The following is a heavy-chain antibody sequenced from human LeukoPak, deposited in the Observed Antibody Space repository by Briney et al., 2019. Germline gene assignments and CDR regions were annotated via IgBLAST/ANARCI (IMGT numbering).Heavy chain of an antibody. CDR2: ISSSSSYI. V-gene: IGHV3-21*01. J-gene: IGHJ4*02. CDR1: GFTFSSYS. CDR3: AKDFRVGATPDYFDY. D-gene: IGHD1-26*01. Sequence: GGSLRLSCAASGFTFSSYSMNWVRQAPGKGLEWVSSISSSSSYIYYADSVKGRFTISRDNSKNTLYLQMNSLRAEDTAVYYCAKDFRVGATPDYFDYWGQGTLVTVSS.